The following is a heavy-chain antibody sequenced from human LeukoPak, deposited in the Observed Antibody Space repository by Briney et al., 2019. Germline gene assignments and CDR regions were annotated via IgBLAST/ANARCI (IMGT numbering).Heavy chain of an antibody. CDR3: ARRSRFLEWLLSYYFDY. V-gene: IGHV3-11*01. CDR1: GFTFSDYY. Sequence: GGSLRLSCAASGFTFSDYYMSWIRQAPGKGLEWVSYINSSGSTIYYADSVKGRFTISRDNAKNSLYLQMNSLRAEDTAVYYCARRSRFLEWLLSYYFDYWGQGTLVTVSS. D-gene: IGHD3-3*01. J-gene: IGHJ4*02. CDR2: INSSGSTI.